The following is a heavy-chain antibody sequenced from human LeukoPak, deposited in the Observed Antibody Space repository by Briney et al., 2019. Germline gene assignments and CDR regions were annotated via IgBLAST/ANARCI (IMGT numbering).Heavy chain of an antibody. Sequence: PGGSLRLSCTASGFTFSSYAMSWVRQAPGKGLEWVSGICDSGGSTYYADSVKGRFTISRDNSKNGLYLRMNSLTAEDTAIYYCAKDRPNFHENSGHYYRRDGDSWGQGTLVTVSS. CDR1: GFTFSSYA. CDR2: ICDSGGST. V-gene: IGHV3-23*01. D-gene: IGHD3-22*01. CDR3: AKDRPNFHENSGHYYRRDGDS. J-gene: IGHJ5*01.